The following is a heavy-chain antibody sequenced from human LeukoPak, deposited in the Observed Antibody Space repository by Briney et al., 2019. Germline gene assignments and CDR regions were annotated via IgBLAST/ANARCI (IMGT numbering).Heavy chain of an antibody. Sequence: PSETLSLTGTVSGGSISSYYWSWIRQPPGKGLEWIGYIYYSGSTNYNPSLKSRVTISVDTSKNQFSLKLSSVTAADTAVYYCARGIVAAAATPWFDPWGQGTLVTVSS. CDR1: GGSISSYY. V-gene: IGHV4-59*01. D-gene: IGHD6-13*01. CDR3: ARGIVAAAATPWFDP. CDR2: IYYSGST. J-gene: IGHJ5*02.